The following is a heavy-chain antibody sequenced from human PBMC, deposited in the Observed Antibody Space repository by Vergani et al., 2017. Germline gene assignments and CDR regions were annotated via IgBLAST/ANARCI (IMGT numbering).Heavy chain of an antibody. CDR1: GYTFTSYG. V-gene: IGHV1-18*01. D-gene: IGHD6-13*01. CDR2: ISAYNGNT. CDR3: ARDTPSRYSSSQIDY. Sequence: QVQLVQSGADVKKPGASVKVSCKASGYTFTSYGISWVRQAPGQGLEWMGWISAYNGNTNYAQKLQGRVTMTTDTSTSTAYMELRSLRSDDTAVYYCARDTPSRYSSSQIDYWGQGTLVTVSS. J-gene: IGHJ4*02.